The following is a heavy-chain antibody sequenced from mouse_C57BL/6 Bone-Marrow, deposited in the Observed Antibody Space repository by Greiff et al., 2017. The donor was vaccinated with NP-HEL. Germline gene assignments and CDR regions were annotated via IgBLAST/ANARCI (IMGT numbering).Heavy chain of an antibody. D-gene: IGHD1-1*01. CDR2: IDPETGGT. CDR1: GYTFTDYE. Sequence: VQLQQSGAELVRPGASVTLSCKASGYTFTDYEMHWVKQTPVHGLEWIGAIDPETGGTAYNQKFKGKAILTADKSSSTAYMELRSLTSEDSAVYYCTKSITTVVATRWYFDVWGTGTTVTVSS. V-gene: IGHV1-15*01. J-gene: IGHJ1*03. CDR3: TKSITTVVATRWYFDV.